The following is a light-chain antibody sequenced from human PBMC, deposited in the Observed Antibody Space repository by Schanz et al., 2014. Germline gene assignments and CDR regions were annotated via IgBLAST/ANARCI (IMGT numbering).Light chain of an antibody. CDR2: DVI. V-gene: IGLV2-23*02. J-gene: IGLJ2*01. CDR3: SSYAGSDNLI. CDR1: SSDVGTSNL. Sequence: QSALTQPASVSGSPGQSITISCTGTSSDVGTSNLLSWYQQYPGKAPKLLIYDVIKRPSGVSNRFSGSKSGNTASLTISGLQTEDEADYYCSSYAGSDNLIFGGGTKVTVL.